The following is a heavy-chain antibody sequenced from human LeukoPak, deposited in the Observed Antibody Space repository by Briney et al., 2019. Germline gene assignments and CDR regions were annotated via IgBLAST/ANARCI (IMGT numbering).Heavy chain of an antibody. CDR3: ARRLTQYDCFDP. D-gene: IGHD2-2*01. Sequence: SQTLSLTCAFSGDSVSSNSVTWNWIRHSPSRGLEWLGRTYYRSTWYNDYAVSVRGRITVNPDTSKNQFSLHLNSVTPEDTAVYYCARRLTQYDCFDPWGQGILVTVSS. CDR1: GDSVSSNSVT. J-gene: IGHJ5*02. V-gene: IGHV6-1*01. CDR2: TYYRSTWYN.